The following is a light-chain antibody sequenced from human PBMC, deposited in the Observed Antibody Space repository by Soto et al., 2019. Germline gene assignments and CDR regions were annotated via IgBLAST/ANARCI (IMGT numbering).Light chain of an antibody. V-gene: IGKV3-20*01. Sequence: EIVLTQSPGTLSLSPGERATLSCRASQSVSSSYLAWYQQKPGQAPRLLIYGASSRATGIPDRFSGSGHGTDFTLNISRLEPEDFAVYYCQQYGSSPRTFGQGTKVEIK. CDR3: QQYGSSPRT. CDR2: GAS. J-gene: IGKJ1*01. CDR1: QSVSSSY.